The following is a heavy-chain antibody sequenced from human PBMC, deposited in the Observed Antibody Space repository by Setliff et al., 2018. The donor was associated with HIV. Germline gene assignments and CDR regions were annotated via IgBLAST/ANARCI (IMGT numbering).Heavy chain of an antibody. Sequence: SETLSLTCSVSDGSMTSGSYYWGWIRQPPGKGLEWIGSVYYSGTTYYNPSLKSRLRMSVDTSKNQFTLKVSSVTAADTAVYYCAREAFDIWGQGTMVTVSS. V-gene: IGHV4-39*06. CDR1: DGSMTSGSYY. J-gene: IGHJ3*02. CDR2: VYYSGTT. CDR3: AREAFDI.